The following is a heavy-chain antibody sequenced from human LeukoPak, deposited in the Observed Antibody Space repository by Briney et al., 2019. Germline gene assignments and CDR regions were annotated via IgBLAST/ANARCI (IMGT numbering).Heavy chain of an antibody. J-gene: IGHJ4*02. D-gene: IGHD3-10*01. Sequence: ASVKVSCKASGYTFTNYYLHWVRQAPGQGLEWMGIINPSGGSTSYAQKFQDRVTMTRDTSTSTVYMELNSLRSEDTAVYYCARGFCGDKPYYFDFWGQGTLVTVSS. CDR2: INPSGGST. CDR1: GYTFTNYY. V-gene: IGHV1-46*01. CDR3: ARGFCGDKPYYFDF.